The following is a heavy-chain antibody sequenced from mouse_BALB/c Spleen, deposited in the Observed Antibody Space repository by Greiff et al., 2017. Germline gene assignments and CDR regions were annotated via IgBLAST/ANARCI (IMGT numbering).Heavy chain of an antibody. D-gene: IGHD1-2*01. Sequence: DVKLVESGGGLVKPGGSLKLSCAASGFTFSSYTMSWVRQTPEKRLEWVAYISNGGGSTYYPDTVKGRFTISRDNAKNTLYLQMSSLKSEDTAMYYCARQGTTAFDYWGQGTTLTVSS. CDR3: ARQGTTAFDY. V-gene: IGHV5-12-2*01. CDR2: ISNGGGST. CDR1: GFTFSSYT. J-gene: IGHJ2*01.